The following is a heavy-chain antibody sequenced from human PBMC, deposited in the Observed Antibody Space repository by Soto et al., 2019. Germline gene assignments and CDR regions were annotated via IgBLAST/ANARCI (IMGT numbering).Heavy chain of an antibody. D-gene: IGHD2-2*01. V-gene: IGHV1-69*13. J-gene: IGHJ6*02. CDR1: GGTFSSYA. CDR3: ARDGVPAQYYYYGMDV. Sequence: PSVKVSCKASGGTFSSYAISWVRQAPGQGLEWMGGIIPIFGTANYAQKFQGRVTITADESTSTAYMELSSLRSEDTAVYYCARDGVPAQYYYYGMDVWGQGTTVTVSS. CDR2: IIPIFGTA.